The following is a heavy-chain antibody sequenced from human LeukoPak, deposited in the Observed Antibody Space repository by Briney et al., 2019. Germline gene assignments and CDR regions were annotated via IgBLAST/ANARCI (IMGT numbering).Heavy chain of an antibody. Sequence: PGGSLRLSCAPSGFIFSDYWFHWVRQTPGQGLVWVAAINRDGTGTSHADSVRGRFTISRDNAKNSLYLQMNSLRAEDTALYYCAKRPRSGWYFDYWGQGTLVTVSS. V-gene: IGHV3-74*01. CDR2: INRDGTGT. CDR1: GFIFSDYW. J-gene: IGHJ4*02. D-gene: IGHD6-19*01. CDR3: AKRPRSGWYFDY.